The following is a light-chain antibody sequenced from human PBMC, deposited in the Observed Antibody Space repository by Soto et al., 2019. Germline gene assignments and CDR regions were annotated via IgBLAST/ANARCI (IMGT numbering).Light chain of an antibody. J-gene: IGKJ1*01. V-gene: IGKV1-5*03. CDR1: QSISPW. Sequence: DIQMTQSPSTLSASVGDRVTITCRASQSISPWLAWYQQIPGEAPKLLIYKASSLESWVPSRFSGSGSGTGFTLTISSLQPDDVATYYCQQYATYWTFGQGTKVEIK. CDR3: QQYATYWT. CDR2: KAS.